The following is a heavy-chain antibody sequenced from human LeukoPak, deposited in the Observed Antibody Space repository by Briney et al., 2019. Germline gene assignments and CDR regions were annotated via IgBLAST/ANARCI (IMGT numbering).Heavy chain of an antibody. D-gene: IGHD3-22*01. Sequence: SETLSLTCAVYGGSFSGYYWSWIRQPPGKGLEWIGEINHSGSTNYNPSLKSRVTISVDTSKNQFSLKLSSVTAADTAVYYCARHFDSSGGDDAFDIWGQGTMVTVSS. CDR2: INHSGST. CDR3: ARHFDSSGGDDAFDI. CDR1: GGSFSGYY. V-gene: IGHV4-34*01. J-gene: IGHJ3*02.